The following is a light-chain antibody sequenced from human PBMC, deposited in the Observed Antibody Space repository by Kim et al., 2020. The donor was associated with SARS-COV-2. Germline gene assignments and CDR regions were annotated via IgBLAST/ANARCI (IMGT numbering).Light chain of an antibody. J-gene: IGKJ1*01. Sequence: AIQMTQSPSALSASIGDRVTITCRASQGIRNELGWYQQKPGRAPKLLIYAASGLQSGVPSRFSGSGSGTDFTLTISSLQPEDFATYYCLQDYNYPRTFGQGTKVDIK. CDR3: LQDYNYPRT. V-gene: IGKV1-6*01. CDR2: AAS. CDR1: QGIRNE.